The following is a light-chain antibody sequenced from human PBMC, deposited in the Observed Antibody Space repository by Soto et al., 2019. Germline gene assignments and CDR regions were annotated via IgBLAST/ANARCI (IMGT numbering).Light chain of an antibody. CDR1: QTISNW. V-gene: IGKV1-5*01. Sequence: DIQMTQSPSTLSASVGDRVTITCRASQTISNWLAWYQQKPGKAPNLLIYDASSLESGVPSRFSGSGSGTEFTLTISSLQPDDFATYYCQQFNNYPFTFGPGTKVDIK. CDR3: QQFNNYPFT. J-gene: IGKJ3*01. CDR2: DAS.